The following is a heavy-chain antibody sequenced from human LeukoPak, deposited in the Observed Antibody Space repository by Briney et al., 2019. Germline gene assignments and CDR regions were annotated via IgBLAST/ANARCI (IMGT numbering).Heavy chain of an antibody. CDR2: IYYSGST. CDR1: GGSISSYY. Sequence: SETLSLTCTVSGGSISSYYWSWIRQPPGKGLEWIGYIYYSGSTNYNPSLKSRVTISVDTSKNQFSLKLSSVTAADTAVYYCASGYCSSTSCYLSHYYYYGMDVWGQGTMVTVSS. CDR3: ASGYCSSTSCYLSHYYYYGMDV. J-gene: IGHJ6*02. D-gene: IGHD2-2*01. V-gene: IGHV4-59*01.